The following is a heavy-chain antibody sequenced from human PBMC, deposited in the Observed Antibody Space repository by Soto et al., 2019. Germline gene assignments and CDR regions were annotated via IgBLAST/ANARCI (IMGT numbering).Heavy chain of an antibody. Sequence: SETLSLTCTVSGGSVSSGSYYWSWIRQPPGKGLEWIGYIYYGGSTNYNPSLKSRVTISVDTSKNQFSLKLSSVTAADTAVYYCARSDYYGSTAYWGQGTLVTVSS. J-gene: IGHJ4*02. D-gene: IGHD1-26*01. CDR2: IYYGGST. V-gene: IGHV4-61*01. CDR3: ARSDYYGSTAY. CDR1: GGSVSSGSYY.